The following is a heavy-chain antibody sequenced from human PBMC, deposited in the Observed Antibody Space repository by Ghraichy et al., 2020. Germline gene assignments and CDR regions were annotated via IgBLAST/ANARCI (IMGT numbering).Heavy chain of an antibody. CDR3: ARVRGVLDYDFWSGPDVGYFDY. CDR2: IYYSGST. J-gene: IGHJ4*02. D-gene: IGHD3-3*01. CDR1: GGSISSGGYY. V-gene: IGHV4-31*03. Sequence: SQTLSLTCTVSGGSISSGGYYWSWIRQHPGKGLEWIGYIYYSGSTYYNPSLKSRVTISVDTSKNQFSLKLSSVTAADTAVYYCARVRGVLDYDFWSGPDVGYFDYWGQGTLVTVSS.